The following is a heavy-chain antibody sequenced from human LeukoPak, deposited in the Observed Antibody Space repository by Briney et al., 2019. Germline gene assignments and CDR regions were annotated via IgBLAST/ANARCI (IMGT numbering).Heavy chain of an antibody. CDR2: IHYDGSNK. CDR1: GFTFSSYG. V-gene: IGHV3-30*02. J-gene: IGHJ5*02. D-gene: IGHD3-10*01. CDR3: AKDPIRGVRPYYYSS. Sequence: GGSLRLSCAASGFTFSSYGMQWVRQAPGKGLEWVAFIHYDGSNKYYANSVKGRFTISRDNSKNTLYLHMNSLRAEDTAVYYCAKDPIRGVRPYYYSSWGQGTLVTVSS.